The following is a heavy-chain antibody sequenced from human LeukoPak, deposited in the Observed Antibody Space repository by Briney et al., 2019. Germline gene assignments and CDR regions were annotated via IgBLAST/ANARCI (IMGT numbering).Heavy chain of an antibody. D-gene: IGHD6-19*01. J-gene: IGHJ4*02. Sequence: ASVKVSCKASGYTFTGYYMHWVRQAPGQGLAWMGWINPNSGGTDYAQRFQGRVTMTRDTSISTAYMELSRLRSDDTAVYYCARGPSSGWFLSQFDYWGQGTLVTVSS. CDR1: GYTFTGYY. V-gene: IGHV1-2*02. CDR2: INPNSGGT. CDR3: ARGPSSGWFLSQFDY.